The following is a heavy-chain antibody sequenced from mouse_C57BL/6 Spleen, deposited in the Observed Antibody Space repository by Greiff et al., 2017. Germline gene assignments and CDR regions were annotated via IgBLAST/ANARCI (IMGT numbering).Heavy chain of an antibody. CDR3: VRQYSNGYFDY. Sequence: GGGLVQPKGSLKLSCAASGFSFNTYAMNWVRQAPGKGLEWVARIRSKSNNYATYYADSVKDRFTISRDDSESMLYLQMNNLKTEDTAMYYCVRQYSNGYFDYWGQGTTLTVSS. D-gene: IGHD2-5*01. CDR2: IRSKSNNYAT. J-gene: IGHJ2*01. CDR1: GFSFNTYA. V-gene: IGHV10-1*01.